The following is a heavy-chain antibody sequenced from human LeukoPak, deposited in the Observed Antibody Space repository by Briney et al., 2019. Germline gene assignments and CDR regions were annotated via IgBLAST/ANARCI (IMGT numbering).Heavy chain of an antibody. D-gene: IGHD6-19*01. J-gene: IGHJ6*02. CDR3: ARMRVVAGTIGYGMDV. Sequence: PGGSLRLSCAASGFTVSSNWMHWVRQVAGKGLVWVSRINSDGSSTSYADSVKGRFTISRDNAKNTLYLQMNSLRAEDTAMYYCARMRVVAGTIGYGMDVWGQGTTVTVS. CDR2: INSDGSST. V-gene: IGHV3-74*01. CDR1: GFTVSSNW.